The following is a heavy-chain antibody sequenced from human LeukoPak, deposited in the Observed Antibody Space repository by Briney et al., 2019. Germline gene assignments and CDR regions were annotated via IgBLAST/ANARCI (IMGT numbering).Heavy chain of an antibody. V-gene: IGHV3-48*02. CDR1: GGSISSNT. J-gene: IGHJ4*02. Sequence: PSETLSLTCTVSGGSISSNTYYWGWIRQPPGKGLEWVSYISSSSSTIYYADSVKGRFTISRDNAKNSLYLQMNSLRDEDTAVYYCARGTGSSSWYGFDYWGQGTLVTVSS. CDR2: ISSSSSTI. CDR3: ARGTGSSSWYGFDY. D-gene: IGHD6-13*01.